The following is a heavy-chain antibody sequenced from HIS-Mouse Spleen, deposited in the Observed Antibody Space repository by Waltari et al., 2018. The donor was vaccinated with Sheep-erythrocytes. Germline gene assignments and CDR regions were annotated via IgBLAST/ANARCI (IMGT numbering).Heavy chain of an antibody. CDR2: ISWNSGSI. V-gene: IGHV3-9*01. J-gene: IGHJ3*01. D-gene: IGHD3-10*01. CDR1: GFTLDDYA. Sequence: EVQLVESGGGLGQPGSSLRLSCAASGFTLDDYAMHWVRQAPGKDLEWVSGISWNSGSIGYADSVKGRFTISRDNAKNSLYLQMNSLRAEDTALYYCAKVGGGWGQGTMVTVSS. CDR3: AKVGGG.